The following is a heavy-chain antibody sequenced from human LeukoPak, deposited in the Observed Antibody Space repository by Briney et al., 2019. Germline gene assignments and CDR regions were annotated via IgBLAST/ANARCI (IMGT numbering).Heavy chain of an antibody. CDR2: IDCGDYK. Sequence: EPGPALVRPTETLTLTSTFAGCALRTSGMCVGWVRQPPGKALESLALIDCGDYKYYSTSRKTRLTLSKDTTKNHVVLTTTNMDPVDTATYDCALLYFWSGYYDYWGQGTLVTVSS. CDR1: GCALRTSGMC. D-gene: IGHD3-3*01. V-gene: IGHV2-70*20. J-gene: IGHJ4*02. CDR3: ALLYFWSGYYDY.